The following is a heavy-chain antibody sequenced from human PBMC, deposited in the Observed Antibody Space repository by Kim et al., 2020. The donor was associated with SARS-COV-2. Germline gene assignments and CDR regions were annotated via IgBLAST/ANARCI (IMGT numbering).Heavy chain of an antibody. D-gene: IGHD6-6*01. V-gene: IGHV3-21*01. CDR3: ARDPGPLMYSSSSEGFDP. CDR2: ISSSSSYI. J-gene: IGHJ5*02. Sequence: GGSLRLSCAASGFTFSSYSMNWVRQAPGKGLEWVSSISSSSSYIYYADSVKGRFTISRDNAKNSLYLQMNSLRAEDTAVYYCARDPGPLMYSSSSEGFDPWGQGTLVTVSS. CDR1: GFTFSSYS.